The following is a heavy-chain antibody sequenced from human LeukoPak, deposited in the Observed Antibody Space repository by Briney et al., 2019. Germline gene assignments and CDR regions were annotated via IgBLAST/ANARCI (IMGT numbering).Heavy chain of an antibody. CDR2: IYDSGST. V-gene: IGHV4-59*08. CDR3: ARHAVAGAWVGAFDI. D-gene: IGHD6-19*01. Sequence: SETLSLTCTVSGGSIRNYYWNWIRQPPGKGLEWIGYIYDSGSTNYNPSLKSRVTISVDTSKNQFSLKLSSVTAADTAVYYCARHAVAGAWVGAFDIWGQGTMVTVSS. CDR1: GGSIRNYY. J-gene: IGHJ3*02.